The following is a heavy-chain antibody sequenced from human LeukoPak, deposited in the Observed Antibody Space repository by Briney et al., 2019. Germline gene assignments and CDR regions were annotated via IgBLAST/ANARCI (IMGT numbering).Heavy chain of an antibody. D-gene: IGHD3-3*01. CDR3: ALRGVVIDY. CDR1: GFTFSSYT. V-gene: IGHV3-48*02. Sequence: GGSLRLSCAASGFTFSSYTMNWVRQAPGKGLEWVSYISSSSTIYYADSVKGRFTISRDNAKNSLYLQMNSLRDEDTAVYYCALRGVVIDYWGQGTLVTVSS. J-gene: IGHJ4*02. CDR2: ISSSSTI.